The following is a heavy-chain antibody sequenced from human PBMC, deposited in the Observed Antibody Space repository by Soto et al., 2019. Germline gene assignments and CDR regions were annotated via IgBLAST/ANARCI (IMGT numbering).Heavy chain of an antibody. D-gene: IGHD5-18*01. CDR2: INTSSGVP. J-gene: IGHJ4*02. CDR3: ARGSYGHFDY. Sequence: GASVKVSCKASGYTFTSQFLHWVRLAPGQGLEWMGVINTSSGVPTLAQKFQGRVTMTSDSATSTVFMELSSLRPDDTALYYCARGSYGHFDYWGQGTLVTVSS. CDR1: GYTFTSQF. V-gene: IGHV1-46*01.